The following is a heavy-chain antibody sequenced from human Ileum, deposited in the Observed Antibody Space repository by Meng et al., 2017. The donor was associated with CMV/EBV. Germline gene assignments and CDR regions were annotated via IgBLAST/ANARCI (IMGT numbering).Heavy chain of an antibody. D-gene: IGHD3-10*01. CDR2: TWYGSKWYY. J-gene: IGHJ4*02. CDR1: DSVSISTES. CDR3: TYGWPLKY. V-gene: IGHV6-1*01. Sequence: QVQRHPYGPGLVKPPQTPSPPCAGDSVSISTESWNWIRQSPSRGLEWLGRTWYGSKWYYEYAVSVKSRITIIPDTSQNQISLQLNSVTPDDTAVYYCTYGWPLKYWGQGSLVTVFS.